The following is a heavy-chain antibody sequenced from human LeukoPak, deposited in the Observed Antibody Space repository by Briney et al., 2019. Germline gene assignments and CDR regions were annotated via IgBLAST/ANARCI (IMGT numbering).Heavy chain of an antibody. J-gene: IGHJ4*02. CDR3: ARDFYHDGSGGFDY. D-gene: IGHD3-22*01. CDR1: GYSFTGYY. V-gene: IGHV1-2*04. CDR2: INPKSGGT. Sequence: ASVKVSCKASGYSFTGYYMHWVRQAPGQGLEWMGWINPKSGGTNYAQKFQDWVTMTRHTSTNTVYMEVSRLKSDDMAVYYCARDFYHDGSGGFDYWGQGTLVTVSS.